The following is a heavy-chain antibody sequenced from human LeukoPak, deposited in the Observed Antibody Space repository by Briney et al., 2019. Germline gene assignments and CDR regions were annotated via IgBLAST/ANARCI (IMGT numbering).Heavy chain of an antibody. Sequence: GGSLRLSCAASGFTFSSYAMHWVRQAPGKGLEWVAVISYDGSNKYYAESVKGRFTISRENSKNTLYLQMNSLRAEDTAVYYCAKGRAGNYYYDSSDYWGQGTLVTVSS. CDR2: ISYDGSNK. D-gene: IGHD3-22*01. V-gene: IGHV3-30*04. CDR1: GFTFSSYA. CDR3: AKGRAGNYYYDSSDY. J-gene: IGHJ4*02.